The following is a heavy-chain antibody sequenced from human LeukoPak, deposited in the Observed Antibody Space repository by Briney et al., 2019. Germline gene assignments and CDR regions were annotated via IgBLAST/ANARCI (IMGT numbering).Heavy chain of an antibody. CDR3: AVGYCSSTSCYLPDY. D-gene: IGHD2-2*01. V-gene: IGHV3-64*01. CDR1: GFTFSSYA. Sequence: GGSLRLSCAASGFTFSSYAMHWVRQAPGKGLEYVSAISSNGGSTYYANSVKGRFTISRDNSKNTLYLQMGSLRAEDMAVYYCAVGYCSSTSCYLPDYWGKGTLVTVSS. J-gene: IGHJ4*02. CDR2: ISSNGGST.